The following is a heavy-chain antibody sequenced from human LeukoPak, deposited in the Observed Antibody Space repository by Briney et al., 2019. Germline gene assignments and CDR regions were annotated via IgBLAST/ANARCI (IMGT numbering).Heavy chain of an antibody. Sequence: SETLSLTCTVSGGSISSYYWSWIRQPPGRGLEWIAYMFYSGTTNYNPSLKSRVTISLDTPKYQFSLKMNTVTAADTAVYYCASTTSTSAAGTLEYWGQGTLVTVSS. J-gene: IGHJ4*02. V-gene: IGHV4-59*08. CDR2: MFYSGTT. CDR1: GGSISSYY. D-gene: IGHD6-13*01. CDR3: ASTTSTSAAGTLEY.